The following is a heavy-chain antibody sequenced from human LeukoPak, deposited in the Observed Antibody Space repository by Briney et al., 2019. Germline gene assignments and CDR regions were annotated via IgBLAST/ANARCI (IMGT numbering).Heavy chain of an antibody. D-gene: IGHD3-10*01. CDR3: ARGYYDSGTYSGYFQH. Sequence: NASETLSLTCTVSGGSINDYYWNWIRQPPGKGLKWIGYIYYSGSTNYNPSLKSRVTISVDTSKTRFSLRLSSVTAADTAVYYCARGYYDSGTYSGYFQHWGQGTLVTVSS. CDR2: IYYSGST. V-gene: IGHV4-59*01. J-gene: IGHJ1*01. CDR1: GGSINDYY.